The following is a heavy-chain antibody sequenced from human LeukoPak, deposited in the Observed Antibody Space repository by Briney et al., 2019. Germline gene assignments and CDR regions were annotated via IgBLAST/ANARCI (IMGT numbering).Heavy chain of an antibody. J-gene: IGHJ4*02. V-gene: IGHV1-69*13. Sequence: SVKVSCKASGGTFSSYAISWVRQAPGQGLEWMGGIIPIFGTANYAQKFQGRVTITADESTSTAYMELSSLRSEDTAVYYCAREMGEYSSSFLFDYWGQGTLVTVSS. CDR2: IIPIFGTA. D-gene: IGHD6-13*01. CDR3: AREMGEYSSSFLFDY. CDR1: GGTFSSYA.